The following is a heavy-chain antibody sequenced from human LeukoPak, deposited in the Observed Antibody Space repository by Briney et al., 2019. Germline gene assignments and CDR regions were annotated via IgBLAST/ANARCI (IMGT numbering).Heavy chain of an antibody. J-gene: IGHJ6*03. CDR2: INPNSGGT. D-gene: IGHD6-13*01. CDR1: GYTFTGYY. V-gene: IGHV1-2*02. CDR3: ARDLRVQQIYYYYYMDV. Sequence: GASVKVSCKASGYTFTGYYMHWVRQAPGQGLEWMGWINPNSGGTNYAQKFQGRVTMTRDTSISTAYMELSRLRSDDTAVYYCARDLRVQQIYYYYYMDVWGKGTTVTVSS.